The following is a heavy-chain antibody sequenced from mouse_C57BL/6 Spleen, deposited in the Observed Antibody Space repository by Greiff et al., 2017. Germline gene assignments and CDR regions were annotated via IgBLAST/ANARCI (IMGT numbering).Heavy chain of an antibody. CDR3: ARAYYDYGLDY. V-gene: IGHV3-6*01. CDR1: GYSITSGYY. Sequence: ESGPGLVKPSQSLSLTCSVTGYSITSGYYWNWIRQFPGNKLEWMGYISYDGSNNYNPSLKNRISITRDTSKNQFFLKLHSVTTEDTATYYCARAYYDYGLDYWGQGTTLTVSS. CDR2: ISYDGSN. D-gene: IGHD2-4*01. J-gene: IGHJ2*01.